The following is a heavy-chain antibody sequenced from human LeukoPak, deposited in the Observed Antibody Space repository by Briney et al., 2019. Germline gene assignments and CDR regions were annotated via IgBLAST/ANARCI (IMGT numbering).Heavy chain of an antibody. CDR2: MYHSGSS. CDR1: GGSISSGGYS. Sequence: SQTLSLTCAVSGGSISSGGYSWSWIRQPPGKGLEWIGYMYHSGSSHYNSSLKSRVIISVNRSKNQFSLKLSSVTAADTAVYYCARKQEDYGGNSLSDFDDWGQGTLVTVSS. J-gene: IGHJ4*02. D-gene: IGHD4-23*01. V-gene: IGHV4-30-2*01. CDR3: ARKQEDYGGNSLSDFDD.